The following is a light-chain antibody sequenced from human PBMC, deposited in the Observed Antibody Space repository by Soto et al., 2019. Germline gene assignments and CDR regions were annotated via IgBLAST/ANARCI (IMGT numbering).Light chain of an antibody. Sequence: QSVLTQPPSASGTPGLRVTISCPGSNSNIGRNSVYWYQQLPGTAPKLLIYQNDQRPSGDPYRFSGSRSGTSASLAISGLRSDYEADYYCAAWNDSRSGLVFGTGTK. CDR3: AAWNDSRSGLV. V-gene: IGLV1-47*01. J-gene: IGLJ1*01. CDR2: QND. CDR1: NSNIGRNS.